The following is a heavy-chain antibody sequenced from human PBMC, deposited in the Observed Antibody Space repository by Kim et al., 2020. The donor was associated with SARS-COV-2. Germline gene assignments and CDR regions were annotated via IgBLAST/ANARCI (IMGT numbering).Heavy chain of an antibody. Sequence: SVKVSCKASGGTFSSYAISWVRQAPGQGLEWMGGIIPIFGTANYAQKFQGRVTITADESTSTAYMELSSLRSEDTAVYYCARTLTGVTMVRGVITSLGYWGQGTLVTVSS. J-gene: IGHJ4*02. CDR1: GGTFSSYA. V-gene: IGHV1-69*13. D-gene: IGHD3-10*01. CDR2: IIPIFGTA. CDR3: ARTLTGVTMVRGVITSLGY.